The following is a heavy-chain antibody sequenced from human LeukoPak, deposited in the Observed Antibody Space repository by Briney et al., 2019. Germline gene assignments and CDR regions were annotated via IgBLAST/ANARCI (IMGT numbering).Heavy chain of an antibody. V-gene: IGHV4-39*01. J-gene: IGHJ3*02. CDR2: IYHSVPT. D-gene: IGHD3-3*01. CDR3: ASHQYYDLPGGAFDI. Sequence: SETLSLTCSVSGDSISSRSYYWGRIRQPPGKGLESLGSIYHSVPTYYNPSLKSRVTTYVDTSKNHFSLNLRPVTAADTAVYYCASHQYYDLPGGAFDIWGLGTMVTVSS. CDR1: GDSISSRSYY.